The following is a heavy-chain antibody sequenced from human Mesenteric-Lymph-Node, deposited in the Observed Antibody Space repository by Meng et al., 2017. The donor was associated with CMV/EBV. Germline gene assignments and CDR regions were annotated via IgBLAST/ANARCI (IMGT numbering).Heavy chain of an antibody. CDR3: ARERSGHLDS. CDR1: GYSFISYD. Sequence: VSCEAFGYSFISYDINWVRQAPGQGLEWMGWMNRNSGNTVYAQMFQGRVTMTRNTSISTAYMELSSVRSEDTAVYYCARERSGHLDSWGQGALVTVSS. J-gene: IGHJ4*02. CDR2: MNRNSGNT. V-gene: IGHV1-8*01.